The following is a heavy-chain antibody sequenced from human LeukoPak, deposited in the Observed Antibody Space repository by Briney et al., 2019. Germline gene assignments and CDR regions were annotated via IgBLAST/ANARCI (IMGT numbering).Heavy chain of an antibody. CDR2: ISGGGAYT. Sequence: GGTLRLSCAASGFTFSNFAMSWVRQAPGKGLEWVSTISGGGAYTYYADSVKGRFTISRDNSKNTLDLQMKSLRVEDTALYYCAKAVRGYQRDAFDIWGQGTMVTVSS. CDR3: AKAVRGYQRDAFDI. J-gene: IGHJ3*02. V-gene: IGHV3-23*01. D-gene: IGHD3-22*01. CDR1: GFTFSNFA.